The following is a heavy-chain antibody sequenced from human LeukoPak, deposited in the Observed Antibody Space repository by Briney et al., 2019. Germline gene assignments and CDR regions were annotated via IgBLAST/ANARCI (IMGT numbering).Heavy chain of an antibody. CDR2: ISRSSTNT. D-gene: IGHD4-11*01. CDR3: AKDWPVSGDHYSPFDY. Sequence: PGGSLRLSCAASGFTFSSHAMSWVRQAPGMGLEWVAAISRSSTNTYYVDSVKGRFTISRDSSKNTLHLQMDSLRVEDTAVYYCAKDWPVSGDHYSPFDYWGQGTLVTVSS. V-gene: IGHV3-23*01. CDR1: GFTFSSHA. J-gene: IGHJ4*02.